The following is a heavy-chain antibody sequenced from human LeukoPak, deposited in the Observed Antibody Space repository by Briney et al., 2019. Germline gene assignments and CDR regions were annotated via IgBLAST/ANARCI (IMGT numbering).Heavy chain of an antibody. J-gene: IGHJ3*02. CDR1: GGSISSYY. D-gene: IGHD3-9*01. CDR2: IYYSGST. Sequence: SETLSLTCTVSGGSISSYYWSWIRQPPGKGLEWIGYIYYSGSTNYNPSLKSRVTISVDTSKNQFSLKLSSVTAADTAVYYCASSLHRSIRYFDRIRPRRAAFDIWGQGTMVTVSS. CDR3: ASSLHRSIRYFDRIRPRRAAFDI. V-gene: IGHV4-59*01.